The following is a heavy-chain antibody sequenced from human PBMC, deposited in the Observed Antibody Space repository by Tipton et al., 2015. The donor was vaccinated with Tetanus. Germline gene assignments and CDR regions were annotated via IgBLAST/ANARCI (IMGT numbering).Heavy chain of an antibody. CDR3: ARDASRYTYGSNYFDY. Sequence: SLRLSCAASGFTLSTYWMSWVRQAPGRGLEWVASIKQDGSDKNYVDSVKGRFTISRDNAKNSLYLQMSSPRAEDTAVYYCARDASRYTYGSNYFDYWGQGTLVTVSS. CDR2: IKQDGSDK. V-gene: IGHV3-7*01. J-gene: IGHJ4*02. CDR1: GFTLSTYW. D-gene: IGHD5-18*01.